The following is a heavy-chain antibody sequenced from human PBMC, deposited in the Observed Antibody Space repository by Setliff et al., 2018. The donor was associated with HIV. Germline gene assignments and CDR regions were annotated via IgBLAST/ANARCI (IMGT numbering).Heavy chain of an antibody. D-gene: IGHD6-19*01. CDR1: GFPFSSHG. Sequence: GESLKISCVPSGFPFSSHGMHWVRQAAGKGLEWIAFIQYDGNTKEYAESVRGRFTISRGNSKNTLFLQMNSLTVDDTAVYYCLTDERPGSGWGGSWGQGTLVTVSS. CDR3: LTDERPGSGWGGS. CDR2: IQYDGNTK. J-gene: IGHJ5*02. V-gene: IGHV3-30*02.